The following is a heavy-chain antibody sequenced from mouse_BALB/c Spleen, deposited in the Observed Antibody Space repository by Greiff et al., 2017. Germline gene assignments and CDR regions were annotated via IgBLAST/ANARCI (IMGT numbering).Heavy chain of an antibody. D-gene: IGHD2-14*01. CDR2: ISDGGSYT. V-gene: IGHV5-4*02. CDR1: GFTFSDYY. J-gene: IGHJ4*01. Sequence: EVQVVESGGGLVKPGGSLKLSCAASGFTFSDYYMYWVRQTPEKRLEWVATISDGGSYTYYPDSVKGRFTISRDNAKNNLYLQMSSLKSEDTAMYYCARDPYYRYDDAMDYWGQGTSVTVSS. CDR3: ARDPYYRYDDAMDY.